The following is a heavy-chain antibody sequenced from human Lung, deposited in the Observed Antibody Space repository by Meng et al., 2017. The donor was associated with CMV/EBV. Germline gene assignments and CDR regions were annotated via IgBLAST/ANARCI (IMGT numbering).Heavy chain of an antibody. J-gene: IGHJ3*01. CDR2: ISYDGSNK. D-gene: IGHD5-18*01. CDR1: GFTFSSYA. Sequence: GGSXRLXCEVSGFTFSSYAMHWVRQAPGKGLEWVAVISYDGSNKYYADSVKGRFTISRDNSKNTLFLHLSSLRVEDTAIYYCARALRGYAYPRDAFGVGGQGKXVTVSS. CDR3: ARALRGYAYPRDAFGV. V-gene: IGHV3-30-3*01.